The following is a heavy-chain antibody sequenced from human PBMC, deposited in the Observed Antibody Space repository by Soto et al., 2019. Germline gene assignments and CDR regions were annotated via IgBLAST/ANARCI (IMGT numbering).Heavy chain of an antibody. V-gene: IGHV4-59*08. CDR2: IYYSGST. CDR1: GGSISSYY. J-gene: IGHJ4*02. D-gene: IGHD4-17*01. Sequence: QVQLQESGPGLVKPSETLSLTCTVSGGSISSYYLSWIRQPPGKGLDWIGYIYYSGSTNYNPSLKSRVTISVDTSKNQFSLKLSSVTAADTAVYYCARRYGDAFDFWAQGTLVTVSS. CDR3: ARRYGDAFDF.